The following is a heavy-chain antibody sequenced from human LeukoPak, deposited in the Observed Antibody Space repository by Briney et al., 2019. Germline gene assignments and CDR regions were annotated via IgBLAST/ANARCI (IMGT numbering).Heavy chain of an antibody. CDR1: GYTFTSYY. V-gene: IGHV1-46*01. CDR2: INPSGGST. J-gene: IGHJ4*02. CDR3: ARDMEQQLVSDY. Sequence: ASVKVSCKASGYTFTSYYMHWVRQAPGQGLEWMGIINPSGGSTSYAQKFQGRVTMTRDTSTSTVYMELSSLRSEDTAVYYCARDMEQQLVSDYWGQGTLVTASS. D-gene: IGHD6-13*01.